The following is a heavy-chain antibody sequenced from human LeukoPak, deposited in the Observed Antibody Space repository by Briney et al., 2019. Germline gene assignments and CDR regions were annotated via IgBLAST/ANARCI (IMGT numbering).Heavy chain of an antibody. Sequence: ASVKVSCKVSGYTLTELSMHLVRQAPGKGLEWMGGFDPEDGETIYAQKFQGRVTMTEDTSTDTAYMELSSLRSEDTAVYYCATEPGGGDSYYYYYGMDVWGQGTTVTVSS. J-gene: IGHJ6*02. CDR2: FDPEDGET. D-gene: IGHD4-17*01. CDR1: GYTLTELS. CDR3: ATEPGGGDSYYYYYGMDV. V-gene: IGHV1-24*01.